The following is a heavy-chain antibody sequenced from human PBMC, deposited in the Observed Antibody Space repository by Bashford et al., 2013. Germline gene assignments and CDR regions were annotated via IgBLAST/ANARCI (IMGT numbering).Heavy chain of an antibody. D-gene: IGHD3-3*01. J-gene: IGHJ5*02. V-gene: IGHV1-2*02. CDR3: ARDYDFWSGNKWLDP. CDR2: INPNSGGT. CDR1: GYTFTGYY. Sequence: ASVKVSCKASGYTFTGYYMHWVRQAPGQGLEWMGWINPNSGGTNYAQKFQGRVTMTRDTSISTAYMELISLRSDDTAVYYCARDYDFWSGNKWLDPWGQGTLVTVSS.